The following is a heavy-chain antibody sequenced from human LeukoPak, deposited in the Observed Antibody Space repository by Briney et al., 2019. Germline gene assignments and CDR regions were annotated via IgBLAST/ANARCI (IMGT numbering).Heavy chain of an antibody. Sequence: GRSLRLSCAASGFTFSTYGMHWVRQAPGKGLEWVAGISYDGNNKYYGDSVKGRFTISRDNSENTLYLQMNSLRAEDTAVYYCAKPLPGIQAAAPDYWGQGTLVTVSS. V-gene: IGHV3-30*18. D-gene: IGHD6-13*01. J-gene: IGHJ4*02. CDR3: AKPLPGIQAAAPDY. CDR2: ISYDGNNK. CDR1: GFTFSTYG.